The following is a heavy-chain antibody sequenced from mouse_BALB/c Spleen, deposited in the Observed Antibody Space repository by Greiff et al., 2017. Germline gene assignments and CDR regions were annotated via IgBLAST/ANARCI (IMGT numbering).Heavy chain of an antibody. CDR1: GFTFSSFG. V-gene: IGHV5-17*02. CDR3: ARTHWYFDV. CDR2: ISSGSSTI. Sequence: EVKVVESGGGLVQPGGSRKLSCAASGFTFSSFGMHWVRQAPEKGLEWVAYISSGSSTIYYADTVKGRFTISRDNPKNTLFLQMASLRSEDTAMYYCARTHWYFDVWGEGTTVTVSS. J-gene: IGHJ1*01.